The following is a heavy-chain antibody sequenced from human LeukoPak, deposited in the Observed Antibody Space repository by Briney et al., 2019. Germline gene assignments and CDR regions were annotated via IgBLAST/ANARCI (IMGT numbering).Heavy chain of an antibody. CDR2: INPNSGGT. J-gene: IGHJ4*02. CDR3: ARAAAGPSIGYFDY. D-gene: IGHD6-13*01. CDR1: GYTFTGYY. V-gene: IGHV1-2*02. Sequence: GASVKVSCKASGYTFTGYYMHWVRQAPGQGLEWMGWINPNSGGTNYAQKFQGRVTMTRDTSISTAYMELSRLRSDDTAVYYCARAAAGPSIGYFDYWGQGTLVTVSS.